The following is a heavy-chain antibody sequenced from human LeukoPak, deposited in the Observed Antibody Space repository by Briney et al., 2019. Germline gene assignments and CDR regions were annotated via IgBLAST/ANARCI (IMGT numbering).Heavy chain of an antibody. Sequence: PSETLSLTCTVSGGSISSSSYYWGWIRQPPGKGLEWIGNIYYSGSTYYNPSLKSRVTISVDTSKNQFSLKLSSVTAADTAVYYCARVPGLRFLEWLGFDYWGQGTLVTVSS. V-gene: IGHV4-39*07. CDR2: IYYSGST. CDR3: ARVPGLRFLEWLGFDY. J-gene: IGHJ4*02. D-gene: IGHD3-3*01. CDR1: GGSISSSSYY.